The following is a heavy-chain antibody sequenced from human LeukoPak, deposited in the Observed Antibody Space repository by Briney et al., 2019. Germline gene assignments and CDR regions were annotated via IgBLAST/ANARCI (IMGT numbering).Heavy chain of an antibody. V-gene: IGHV1-8*01. D-gene: IGHD3-22*01. CDR3: ASYPQYYYDSGGQFPGGNY. Sequence: GASVKVSCKASGYTFTSYDINWVRQATGQGLEWMGWMNPNSGNTGYAQKFQGRVTMTRNTSISTAYMELSSLRSEDTAVYYCASYPQYYYDSGGQFPGGNYWGQGTLVTVSS. CDR2: MNPNSGNT. J-gene: IGHJ4*02. CDR1: GYTFTSYD.